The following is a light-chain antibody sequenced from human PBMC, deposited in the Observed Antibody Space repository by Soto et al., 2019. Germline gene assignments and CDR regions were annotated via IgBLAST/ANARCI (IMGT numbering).Light chain of an antibody. V-gene: IGKV1-33*01. CDR1: QDISNY. Sequence: IQMTQYPSSLSASVGDRVPITCQASQDISNYLNWYQQKPGKAPKLLIYDASNLETGVPSRFSGSGSGTDFTFTISSLQPEDIATYYCQQYDNLPLTFGGGTKVAIK. J-gene: IGKJ4*01. CDR3: QQYDNLPLT. CDR2: DAS.